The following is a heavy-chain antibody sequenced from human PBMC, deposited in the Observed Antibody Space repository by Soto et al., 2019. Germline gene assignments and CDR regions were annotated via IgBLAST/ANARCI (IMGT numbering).Heavy chain of an antibody. Sequence: QVQLQESGPGLVKPSGTLSLTCAVSGGSISSSNWWSWVRQPPGKGLEWIGEIYHSGSTNYNPSLTSRVTIPVAKSKNQFSPKLSSVTAAATAVYYCARAGELDRAFAYWGQGTLVTVSS. CDR2: IYHSGST. V-gene: IGHV4-4*02. D-gene: IGHD1-26*01. J-gene: IGHJ4*02. CDR1: GGSISSSNW. CDR3: ARAGELDRAFAY.